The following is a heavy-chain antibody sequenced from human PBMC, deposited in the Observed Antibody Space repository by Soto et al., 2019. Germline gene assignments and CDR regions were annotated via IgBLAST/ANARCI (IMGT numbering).Heavy chain of an antibody. CDR2: ISGSGGST. V-gene: IGHV3-23*01. CDR1: GFTFSSYA. D-gene: IGHD5-18*01. J-gene: IGHJ4*02. Sequence: GGSLRLSCAASGFTFSSYAMSWVRQAPGKGLEWVSAISGSGGSTYYADSVKGRCTISRDNSKNTLYLQMNSLRAEDTAVYYCAKGKTAMVFYFDYWGQGTLVTVSS. CDR3: AKGKTAMVFYFDY.